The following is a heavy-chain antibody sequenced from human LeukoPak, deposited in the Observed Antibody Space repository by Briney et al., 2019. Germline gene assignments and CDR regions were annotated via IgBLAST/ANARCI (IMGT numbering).Heavy chain of an antibody. D-gene: IGHD3-3*01. J-gene: IGHJ6*02. Sequence: GGSLRLSCTASGFTFSSYSLYWVRQAPGKGLECVAVISYHESNKYYADSVKGRFTISRDNSKDTLFLQINSLRAEDTAVYYCARNVESAYYDFGDGMDVWGQGTTVTVSS. CDR2: ISYHESNK. CDR1: GFTFSSYS. V-gene: IGHV3-30-3*01. CDR3: ARNVESAYYDFGDGMDV.